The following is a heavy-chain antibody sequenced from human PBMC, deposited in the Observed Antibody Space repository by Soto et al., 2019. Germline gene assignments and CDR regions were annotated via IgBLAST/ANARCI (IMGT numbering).Heavy chain of an antibody. Sequence: SVKVSCKASGGTFSSYAISWVRQAPGQGLEWMGGIIPIFGTANYAQKFQGRVTITADESTSTAYMELSSLRSEDTAVYYCARDGIAVAGISYYHYRRDVWHQGTTVTVAS. CDR1: GGTFSSYA. CDR2: IIPIFGTA. J-gene: IGHJ6*02. D-gene: IGHD6-19*01. CDR3: ARDGIAVAGISYYHYRRDV. V-gene: IGHV1-69*13.